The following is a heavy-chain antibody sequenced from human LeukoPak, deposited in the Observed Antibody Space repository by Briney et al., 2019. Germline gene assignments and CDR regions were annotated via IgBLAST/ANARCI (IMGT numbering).Heavy chain of an antibody. CDR2: IRAYNGYT. CDR3: ARDSLTTVIDFYYYGMDV. V-gene: IGHV1-18*01. D-gene: IGHD4-17*01. J-gene: IGHJ6*02. CDR1: GYTFTSYG. Sequence: ASVKVSCKASGYTFTSYGISWVRQAPGQGLEWMGWIRAYNGYTHYAQRLQGRVTMATDTSTSTAYMELKGLGSDDTAVYYCARDSLTTVIDFYYYGMDVWGQGTTVTVSS.